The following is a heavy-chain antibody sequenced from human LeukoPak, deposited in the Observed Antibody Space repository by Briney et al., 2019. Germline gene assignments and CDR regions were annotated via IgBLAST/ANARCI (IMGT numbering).Heavy chain of an antibody. Sequence: SETLSLTCNVSGGSVSSSGYYWGWIRQTPGKGLEWLGSVYYSGSTYYNPSLKSRVTISGDTSKSQFSLKLTSLTAADTAVYYCARPRYNWNYYFDSWGQGTLVTVSS. J-gene: IGHJ4*02. CDR3: ARPRYNWNYYFDS. V-gene: IGHV4-39*01. CDR2: VYYSGST. CDR1: GGSVSSSGYY. D-gene: IGHD1-7*01.